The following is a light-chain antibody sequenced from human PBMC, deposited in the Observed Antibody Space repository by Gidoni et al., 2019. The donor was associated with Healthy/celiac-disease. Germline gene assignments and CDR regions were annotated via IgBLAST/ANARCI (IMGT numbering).Light chain of an antibody. J-gene: IGKJ4*01. CDR1: QSVSSN. Sequence: EIVMTQSPATLSVSPGERATLSCRASQSVSSNFAWYQQKPGQAPRLLIYGASTRATGIPARFSGIGSGTEFTLTISSLQSEDFAVYCCQQYNNWPPLTFGGGTKVEIK. CDR2: GAS. CDR3: QQYNNWPPLT. V-gene: IGKV3D-15*01.